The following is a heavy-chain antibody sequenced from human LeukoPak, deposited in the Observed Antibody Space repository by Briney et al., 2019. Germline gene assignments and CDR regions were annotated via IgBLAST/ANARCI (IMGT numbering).Heavy chain of an antibody. CDR1: GGSFSGYY. Sequence: PSETLSLTCAVYGGSFSGYYWSWIRQPPGKGLEWIGEINHSGSTNYNPSLRSRVTISVDTSKNQFSLKLTSVTAADTAVYYCARRGPYFAAAVGTMLWFDPWGQGSLVTVSS. D-gene: IGHD6-13*01. CDR3: ARRGPYFAAAVGTMLWFDP. V-gene: IGHV4-34*01. J-gene: IGHJ5*02. CDR2: INHSGST.